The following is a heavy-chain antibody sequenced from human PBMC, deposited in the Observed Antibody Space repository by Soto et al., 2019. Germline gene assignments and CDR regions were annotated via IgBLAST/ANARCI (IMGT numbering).Heavy chain of an antibody. CDR3: AKFEVNPVEYGYVDF. V-gene: IGHV3-23*01. Sequence: EVQLLESGGGLVQPGGSLRLSCAASGFTFSAYAMGWVRQAPGKGLDWVSTIHGGGGATDYADSVKGRFTISRDDSKNTLYAQMNSLRAEDTAAHYCAKFEVNPVEYGYVDFWGRGTLVTVSS. D-gene: IGHD1-1*01. J-gene: IGHJ2*01. CDR2: IHGGGGAT. CDR1: GFTFSAYA.